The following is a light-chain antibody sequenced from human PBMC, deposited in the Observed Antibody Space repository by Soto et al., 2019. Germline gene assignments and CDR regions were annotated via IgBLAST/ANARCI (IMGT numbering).Light chain of an antibody. CDR1: SSDVGGYNY. CDR2: DVS. V-gene: IGLV2-14*01. J-gene: IGLJ1*01. Sequence: QSALTQPASVSGSPGQSITISCTGTSSDVGGYNYVSWYQQHPGKAPKLMIYDVSNRPSGVSNRFAGSKSGNTASLTISGLQAEDEADYYCSSNTSSSTLYVFGTGTKVPVL. CDR3: SSNTSSSTLYV.